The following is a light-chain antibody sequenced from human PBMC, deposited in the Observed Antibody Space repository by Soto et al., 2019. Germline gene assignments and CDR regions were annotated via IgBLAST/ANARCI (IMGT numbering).Light chain of an antibody. Sequence: DIQMTQSPATLSASVGDRVTITCRASQSISTWLAWYQQKPGKATTLLIYKASSLQGGVPSRFSGSVSGTRFNITISSLHPDDCATYYCQQYSTYPLTFGGGTTVDIK. J-gene: IGKJ4*01. CDR1: QSISTW. CDR2: KAS. V-gene: IGKV1-5*03. CDR3: QQYSTYPLT.